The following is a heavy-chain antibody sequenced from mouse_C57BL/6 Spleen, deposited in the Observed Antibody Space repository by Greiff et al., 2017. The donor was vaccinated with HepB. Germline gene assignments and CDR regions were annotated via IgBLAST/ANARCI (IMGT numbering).Heavy chain of an antibody. CDR2: INPNNGGT. J-gene: IGHJ1*03. Sequence: EVQLQQSGPELVKPGASVKIPCKASGYTFTDYNMDWVKQSHGKSLEWIGDINPNNGGTIYNQKFKGKATLTVDKSSSTAYMELRSLTSEDTAVYYCARGMITKGYWYFDVWGTGATVTVSS. CDR1: GYTFTDYN. D-gene: IGHD2-4*01. CDR3: ARGMITKGYWYFDV. V-gene: IGHV1-18*01.